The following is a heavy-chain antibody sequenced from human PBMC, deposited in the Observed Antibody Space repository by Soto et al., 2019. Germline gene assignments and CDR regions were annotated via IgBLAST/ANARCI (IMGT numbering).Heavy chain of an antibody. CDR2: IYSTENT. V-gene: IGHV4-39*01. Sequence: PSETLSLTCTVSGDSISSGSYSWGWIRQSPGKGLEWIGIIYSTENTYYHPSLLSRVTISADTSMNEFSLRLSSVTAADTAVYYCARTYYDYVWGSYRPGYYYYGMDVWGQGTTVTVSS. CDR1: GDSISSGSYS. CDR3: ARTYYDYVWGSYRPGYYYYGMDV. D-gene: IGHD3-16*02. J-gene: IGHJ6*02.